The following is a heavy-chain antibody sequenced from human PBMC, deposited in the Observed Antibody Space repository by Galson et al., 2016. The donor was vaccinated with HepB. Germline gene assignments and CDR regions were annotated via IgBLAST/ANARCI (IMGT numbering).Heavy chain of an antibody. V-gene: IGHV1-8*02. Sequence: SVKVSCKASGYTFTSYDIHWVRQATGQGLEWMGWMNPNSGNTGYAQKFQGRVTLTRSTSKSTVYMELSSLRSEDMAMYYCARVRWLEPLDYWGQGTLVTVSS. D-gene: IGHD6-19*01. CDR3: ARVRWLEPLDY. J-gene: IGHJ4*02. CDR1: GYTFTSYD. CDR2: MNPNSGNT.